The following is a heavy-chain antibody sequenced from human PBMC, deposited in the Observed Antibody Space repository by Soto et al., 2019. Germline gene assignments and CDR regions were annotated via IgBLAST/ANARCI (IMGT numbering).Heavy chain of an antibody. CDR2: IYYSGST. Sequence: SETLSLTCTVSGGSISSYYWSWIRQPPGKGLEWIGYIYYSGSTNYNPSLKSRVTISVDTSKNQFSLKLSSVTAADTAVYYCAREGITARLFDLGWFDLWGQGNLVTVSS. D-gene: IGHD6-6*01. CDR1: GGSISSYY. J-gene: IGHJ5*02. CDR3: AREGITARLFDLGWFDL. V-gene: IGHV4-59*01.